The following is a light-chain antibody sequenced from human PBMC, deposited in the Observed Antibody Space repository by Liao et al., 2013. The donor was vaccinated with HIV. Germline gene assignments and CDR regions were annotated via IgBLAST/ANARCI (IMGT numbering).Light chain of an antibody. CDR3: QVWDSSSDHRV. CDR2: DDM. J-gene: IGLJ3*02. CDR1: RLGNKM. V-gene: IGLV3-1*01. Sequence: SYELTQPPSVSVSPGQTANITCSGQRLGNKMDIVVSTGGQGTSPILVIYDDMKRPSGIPERFSGSNSGNTATLTISGTQAMDEADYYCQVWDSSSDHRVFGGGTKLTVL.